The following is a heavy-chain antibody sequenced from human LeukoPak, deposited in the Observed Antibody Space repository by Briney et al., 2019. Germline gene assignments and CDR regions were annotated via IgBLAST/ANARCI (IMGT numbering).Heavy chain of an antibody. CDR1: GYTFTGYY. Sequence: ASVKVSCKASGYTFTGYYMHWVRQAPGQGLEWMGWINPNSGGTNYAQKLQGRVTMTTDTSTSTAYMELRSLRSDDTAVYYCARATTYYYGSGSYNWFDPWGQGTLVTVSS. D-gene: IGHD3-10*01. CDR2: INPNSGGT. J-gene: IGHJ5*02. CDR3: ARATTYYYGSGSYNWFDP. V-gene: IGHV1-2*02.